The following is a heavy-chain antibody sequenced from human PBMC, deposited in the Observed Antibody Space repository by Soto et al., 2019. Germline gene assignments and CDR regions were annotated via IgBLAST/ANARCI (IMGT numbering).Heavy chain of an antibody. Sequence: SETLSLTCTVSGGSISSSSYYWGWIRQPPGKGLEWIGSIYYSGSTYYNPSLKSRVTISVDTSKNQFSLKLSSVTAADTAVYYCARGGSSIATRPFDYWGQGILVNVSS. V-gene: IGHV4-39*07. CDR3: ARGGSSIATRPFDY. J-gene: IGHJ4*02. D-gene: IGHD6-6*01. CDR2: IYYSGST. CDR1: GGSISSSSYY.